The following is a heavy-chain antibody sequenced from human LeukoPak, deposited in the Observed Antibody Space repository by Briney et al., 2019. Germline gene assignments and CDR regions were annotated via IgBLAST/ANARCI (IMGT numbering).Heavy chain of an antibody. CDR1: GFSFSDYW. CDR2: IKRKSEGGAT. CDR3: ATGGHYFGA. J-gene: IGHJ4*01. V-gene: IGHV3-15*01. Sequence: GGSLRLSCGASGFSFSDYWMTWVRQAPGKGLEWIGRIKRKSEGGATEYVAPVKGRFTLSRDDSKNALFLQMNNLKTEDTAVYHCATGGHYFGAWGHGTLVTVSA. D-gene: IGHD3-10*01.